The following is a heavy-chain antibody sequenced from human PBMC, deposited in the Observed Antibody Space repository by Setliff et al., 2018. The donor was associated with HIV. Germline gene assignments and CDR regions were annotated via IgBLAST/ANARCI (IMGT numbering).Heavy chain of an antibody. CDR2: INPSGGST. J-gene: IGHJ6*02. CDR1: GYTFTSYY. D-gene: IGHD2-21*02. Sequence: ASVKVSCKASGYTFTSYYMHWVRQAPGQGLEWMGIINPSGGSTSYAQKFQGRVTMTRDTSTSTVYMELSSLRSEDTAVYYCANLRGEEAGNFYYFYFGLDVWGQGTTVTVSS. CDR3: ANLRGEEAGNFYYFYFGLDV. V-gene: IGHV1-46*01.